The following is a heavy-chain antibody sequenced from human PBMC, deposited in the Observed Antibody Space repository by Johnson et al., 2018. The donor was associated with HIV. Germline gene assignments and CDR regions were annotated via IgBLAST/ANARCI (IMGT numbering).Heavy chain of an antibody. Sequence: LLVESGGGLVQPGGSLRLSCAASGFTFTTYDMHWVRQGTGKGLEWVSGISWNSGSIGYADSVKGRFTISRDNAKNTLYLQMNSLRAEDTAVYYCAREWGIAARRGGAFDIWGQGTMVTVSS. D-gene: IGHD6-6*01. CDR2: ISWNSGSI. CDR1: GFTFTTYD. CDR3: AREWGIAARRGGAFDI. J-gene: IGHJ3*02. V-gene: IGHV3-9*01.